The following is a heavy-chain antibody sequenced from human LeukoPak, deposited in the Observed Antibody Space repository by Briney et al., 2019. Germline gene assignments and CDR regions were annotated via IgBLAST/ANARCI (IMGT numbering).Heavy chain of an antibody. J-gene: IGHJ4*02. CDR3: ARLTYYYDSSGYYFDY. Sequence: TSEPLSLTCTVSGGSISSSSYYWGWIRQPPGKGLEWIGSIYYSGSTYYNPSLKSRVTISVDTSKNQFSLKLSSVTAADTAVYYCARLTYYYDSSGYYFDYWGQGTLVTVSS. CDR2: IYYSGST. D-gene: IGHD3-22*01. V-gene: IGHV4-39*01. CDR1: GGSISSSSYY.